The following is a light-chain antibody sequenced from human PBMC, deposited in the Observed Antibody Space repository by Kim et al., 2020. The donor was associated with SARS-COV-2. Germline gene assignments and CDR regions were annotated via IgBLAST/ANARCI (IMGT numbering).Light chain of an antibody. CDR1: QSVSSRH. CDR2: GAS. J-gene: IGKJ2*01. Sequence: PGERATLSCRAGQSVSSRHLAWYQQKPGQAPRLLIYGASGRATGIPDRFSGSGSGTDFTLTISRLEPEDFAVYYCQHYGTSPPYTFGQGTKLEI. CDR3: QHYGTSPPYT. V-gene: IGKV3-20*01.